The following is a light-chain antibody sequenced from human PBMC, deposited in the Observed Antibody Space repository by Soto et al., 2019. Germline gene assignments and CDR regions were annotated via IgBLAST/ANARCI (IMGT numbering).Light chain of an antibody. J-gene: IGKJ4*01. Sequence: DIQMTQSPSSLSASVGDRVTITCQPSQDIRTYLSWYQQKLGKAPKLLIHEASNLETGVPSRFSGSGSGTDFTFTISSLQTEDIATYYCQQYDNLPLTFGGGTKVEIK. CDR3: QQYDNLPLT. CDR1: QDIRTY. CDR2: EAS. V-gene: IGKV1-33*01.